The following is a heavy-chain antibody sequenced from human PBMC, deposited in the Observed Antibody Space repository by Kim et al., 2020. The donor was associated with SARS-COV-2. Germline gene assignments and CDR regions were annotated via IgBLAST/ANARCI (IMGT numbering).Heavy chain of an antibody. CDR2: IYPGDSDT. J-gene: IGHJ6*02. CDR1: GYSFTSYW. Sequence: GESLKISCKGSGYSFTSYWIGWVRQMPGKGLEWMGIIYPGDSDTRYSPSFQGQVTISADKSISTAYLQWSSLKASDTAMYYCARLFREERVVPTRNYYYGMDVWGQGTTVTVSS. CDR3: ARLFREERVVPTRNYYYGMDV. D-gene: IGHD3-3*01. V-gene: IGHV5-51*01.